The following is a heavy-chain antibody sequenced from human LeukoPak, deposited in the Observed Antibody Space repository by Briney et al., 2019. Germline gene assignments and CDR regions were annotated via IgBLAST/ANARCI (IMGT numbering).Heavy chain of an antibody. D-gene: IGHD3-22*01. CDR3: AKGTVYYYDSRGPPDY. CDR1: GFTFSSYG. V-gene: IGHV3-30*02. CDR2: IRYDGSNK. Sequence: PGGSLRLSCAASGFTFSSYGMHWVRQAPGKGLEWVAFIRYDGSNKYYADSVKGRFTISRDNSKNTLYLQMDSLRAEDTAVYYCAKGTVYYYDSRGPPDYWGQGTLVTVSS. J-gene: IGHJ4*02.